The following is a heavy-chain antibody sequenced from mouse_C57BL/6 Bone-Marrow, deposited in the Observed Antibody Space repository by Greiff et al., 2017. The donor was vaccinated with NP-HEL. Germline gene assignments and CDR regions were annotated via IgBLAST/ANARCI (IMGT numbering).Heavy chain of an antibody. CDR2: ISNGGGST. CDR1: GFTFSDYY. CDR3: ARPGSSYGWYFDV. J-gene: IGHJ1*03. V-gene: IGHV5-12*01. D-gene: IGHD1-1*01. Sequence: EVKLMESGGGLVQPGGSLKLSCAASGFTFSDYYMYWVRQTPEKRLEWVAYISNGGGSTYYPDTVKGRFTISRDNAKNTLYLQMSRLKSEDTAMYYCARPGSSYGWYFDVWGTGTTVTVSS.